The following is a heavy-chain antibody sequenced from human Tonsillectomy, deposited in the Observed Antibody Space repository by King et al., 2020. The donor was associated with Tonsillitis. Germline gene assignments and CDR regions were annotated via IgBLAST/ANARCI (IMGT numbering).Heavy chain of an antibody. Sequence: QLVQSGAEVKKPGSSVKVSCKASGGTFSSYAISWVRQAPGQGLEWMGGIIPIFGTANYAQKFQGRVTITADESTSTAYMELSSLSSEDTAVYYCARDRVPTQNIDYGMDVWGQGTTVTVSS. J-gene: IGHJ6*02. CDR2: IIPIFGTA. CDR3: ARDRVPTQNIDYGMDV. CDR1: GGTFSSYA. V-gene: IGHV1-69*01.